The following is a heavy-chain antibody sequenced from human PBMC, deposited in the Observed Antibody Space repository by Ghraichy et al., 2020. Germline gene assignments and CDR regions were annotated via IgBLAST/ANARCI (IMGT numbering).Heavy chain of an antibody. CDR2: INHSGST. CDR1: GGSFSDYH. Sequence: SETLSLTCAVYGGSFSDYHWSWIRQPPGKGLEWIGEINHSGSTNYKSSLKTRITISADTSKNQFSLRMRSVTAADTAVYYCARRSTGGPSGYHMDLWGKGKTVTVSS. V-gene: IGHV4-34*01. CDR3: ARRSTGGPSGYHMDL. D-gene: IGHD2-8*02. J-gene: IGHJ6*03.